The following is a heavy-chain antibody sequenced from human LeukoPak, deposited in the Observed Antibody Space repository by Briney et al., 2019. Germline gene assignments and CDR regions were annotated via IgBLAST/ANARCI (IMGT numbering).Heavy chain of an antibody. J-gene: IGHJ4*02. V-gene: IGHV3-53*01. CDR2: IYTGGLT. Sequence: PGGSLRVSCAASGFTVSSNHMTWVRQAPGKGLEWVSEIYTGGLTFYADSVTGRFTISRDNSKNTVYLQMNSLGVEDTARYYCARDNAPAGGGLDYWGQGTLVTVSS. CDR1: GFTVSSNH. D-gene: IGHD2-2*01. CDR3: ARDNAPAGGGLDY.